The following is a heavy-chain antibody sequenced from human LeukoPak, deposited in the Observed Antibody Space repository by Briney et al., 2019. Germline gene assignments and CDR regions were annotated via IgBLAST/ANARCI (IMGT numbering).Heavy chain of an antibody. CDR3: ARVSRQLVLIDY. Sequence: ASVKVSCKASGHTFTGYYMHWVRQAPGQGLEWMGRINPNSGGTNYAQKFQGRVTMTRDTSISTAYMELSRLRSDDTAVYYCARVSRQLVLIDYWGQGTLVTVSS. J-gene: IGHJ4*02. V-gene: IGHV1-2*06. CDR2: INPNSGGT. CDR1: GHTFTGYY. D-gene: IGHD6-13*01.